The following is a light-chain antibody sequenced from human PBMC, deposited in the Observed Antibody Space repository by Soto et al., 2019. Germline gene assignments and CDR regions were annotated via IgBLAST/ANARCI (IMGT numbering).Light chain of an antibody. CDR3: QQSYSTPRT. CDR2: AAS. V-gene: IGKV1-39*01. CDR1: QNISNF. J-gene: IGKJ2*01. Sequence: DIQMTQSPPSLSTSIGDRVSITCRASQNISNFLNWYQHKPGKAPKVLIYAASSLQSGVPSTFSGSGSGTDFTLTISSLQPEDFATYYCQQSYSTPRTFGQWTKLEI.